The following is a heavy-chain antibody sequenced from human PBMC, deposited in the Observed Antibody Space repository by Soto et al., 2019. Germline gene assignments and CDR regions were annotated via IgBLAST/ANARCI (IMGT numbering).Heavy chain of an antibody. CDR2: IDPNSGDT. V-gene: IGHV1-2*04. D-gene: IGHD3-3*01. CDR1: GYTFTAYY. CDR3: ARTPYYDFWSGYSFDY. J-gene: IGHJ4*02. Sequence: QVQLVQSGAAVKKPGASVKVSCKASGYTFTAYYLHWVRQAPGHGLEWLGWIDPNSGDTKYAQKFEGWVTMTRDTSINTAYLDLSRLKNDDTAVYYCARTPYYDFWSGYSFDYWGQGTLVSVPS.